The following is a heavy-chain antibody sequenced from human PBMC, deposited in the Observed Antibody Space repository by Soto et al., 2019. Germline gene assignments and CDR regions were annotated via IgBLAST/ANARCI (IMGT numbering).Heavy chain of an antibody. J-gene: IGHJ4*02. D-gene: IGHD1-26*01. CDR3: ARHARKRWDVSPWYYFDY. V-gene: IGHV4-39*01. Sequence: SETLSLTCTFSGDSISSSKYYWGWIRQPPGKGLEWIGSIYFSGSPYYNSSLKSRVTISVDTPKNHFSLKLTSMTAADTAVYYCARHARKRWDVSPWYYFDYWGQGTLVTVSS. CDR1: GDSISSSKYY. CDR2: IYFSGSP.